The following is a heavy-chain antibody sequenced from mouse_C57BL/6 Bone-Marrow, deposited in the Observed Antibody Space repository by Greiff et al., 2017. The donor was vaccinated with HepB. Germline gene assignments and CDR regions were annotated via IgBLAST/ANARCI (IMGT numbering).Heavy chain of an antibody. V-gene: IGHV1-55*01. J-gene: IGHJ3*01. D-gene: IGHD2-4*01. Sequence: QVHVKQPGAELVKPGASVKMSCKASGYTFTSYWITWVKQRPGQGLEWIGDIYPGSGSTNYNEKFKSKATLTVDTSSSTAYMQLSSLTSEDSAVYYCAREGRYDSSFAYWGQGTLVTVSA. CDR2: IYPGSGST. CDR1: GYTFTSYW. CDR3: AREGRYDSSFAY.